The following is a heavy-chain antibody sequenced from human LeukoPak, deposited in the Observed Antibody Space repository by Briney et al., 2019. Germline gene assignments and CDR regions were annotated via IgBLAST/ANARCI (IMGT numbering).Heavy chain of an antibody. D-gene: IGHD6-19*01. CDR1: GGSFSGYY. CDR3: ARGSRIAVAGRFDY. J-gene: IGHJ4*02. Sequence: PSETLSLTCAVYGGSFSGYYWSWIRQPPGKGLEWIGEINHSGSTNYNPSLKSRVTISVDTSKNQFSLKLSSVTAADTAVHYCARGSRIAVAGRFDYWGQGTLVTVSS. CDR2: INHSGST. V-gene: IGHV4-34*01.